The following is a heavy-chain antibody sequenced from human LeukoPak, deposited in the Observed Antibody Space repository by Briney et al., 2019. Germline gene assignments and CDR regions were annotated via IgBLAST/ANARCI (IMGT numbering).Heavy chain of an antibody. CDR2: IYSGGST. CDR1: GFTVSSNY. CDR3: ARVGDYYDSEGLDY. D-gene: IGHD3-22*01. Sequence: GGSLRLSCAASGFTVSSNYMSWVRQALGKGLEWVSVIYSGGSTYYADSVKGRFTISRDNSKNTLYLQMNSLRAEDTAVYYCARVGDYYDSEGLDYWGQGTLVTVSS. J-gene: IGHJ4*02. V-gene: IGHV3-53*01.